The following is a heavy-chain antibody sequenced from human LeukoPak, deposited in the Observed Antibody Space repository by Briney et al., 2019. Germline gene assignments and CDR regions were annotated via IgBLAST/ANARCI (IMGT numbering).Heavy chain of an antibody. CDR2: FDPEDGET. Sequence: ASVKVSCKVSGYTLTELSMHWVRQAPGKGLEWMGGFDPEDGETIYAQKFQGRVTMTRNTSISTAYMELSSLRSEDTAVYYCAREVIDWFDPWGQGTLVTVSS. CDR1: GYTLTELS. J-gene: IGHJ5*02. V-gene: IGHV1-24*01. D-gene: IGHD3-22*01. CDR3: AREVIDWFDP.